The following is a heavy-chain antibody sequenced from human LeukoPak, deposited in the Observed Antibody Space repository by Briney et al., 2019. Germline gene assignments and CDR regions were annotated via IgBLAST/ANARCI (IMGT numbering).Heavy chain of an antibody. D-gene: IGHD4-23*01. CDR3: ATDYGGNGSDY. J-gene: IGHJ4*02. CDR1: GYTFTSYY. V-gene: IGHV1-46*01. CDR2: INPSGGST. Sequence: GASVKVSCKASGYTFTSYYMHWVRQAPGQGLEWMGIINPSGGSTSYAQKFQGRVTMTRDTSTSTVYMELSRLRSDDTAVYYCATDYGGNGSDYWGQGTLVTVSS.